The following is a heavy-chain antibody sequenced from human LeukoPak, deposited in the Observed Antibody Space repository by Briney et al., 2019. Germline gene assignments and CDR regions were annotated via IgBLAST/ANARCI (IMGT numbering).Heavy chain of an antibody. V-gene: IGHV4-59*08. J-gene: IGHJ6*02. D-gene: IGHD3-10*01. Sequence: PSETLSLTCTVSGGSISSYYWSWIRQPPGKGLEWIGYIYYSGSTNYNPSLKSRVTISVDTSKNQFSLKLSSVTAADTAVYYCARRGTYYYGSGSTNTYYYYGMDVWDQGTTVTVSS. CDR3: ARRGTYYYGSGSTNTYYYYGMDV. CDR2: IYYSGST. CDR1: GGSISSYY.